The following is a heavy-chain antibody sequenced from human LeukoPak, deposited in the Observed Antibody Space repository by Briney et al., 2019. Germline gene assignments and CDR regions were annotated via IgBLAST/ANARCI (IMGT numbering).Heavy chain of an antibody. Sequence: SETLSLTCTVSGGSVSSGSYYWSWIRQPPGKGLEWIGYIYYSGSTNYNPSLKSRVTISVDTSKNQFSLKLSSVTAADTAVYYCARERVGYYDRNFDYWGREPWSPSPQ. V-gene: IGHV4-61*01. CDR3: ARERVGYYDRNFDY. D-gene: IGHD3-22*01. CDR2: IYYSGST. CDR1: GGSVSSGSYY. J-gene: IGHJ4*02.